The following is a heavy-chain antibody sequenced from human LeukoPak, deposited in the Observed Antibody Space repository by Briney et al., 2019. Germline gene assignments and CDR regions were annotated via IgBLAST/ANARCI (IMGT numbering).Heavy chain of an antibody. CDR1: GGSISSGSYY. V-gene: IGHV4-61*02. D-gene: IGHD2-15*01. CDR2: IYTSGST. Sequence: SETLSLTCTVSGGSISSGSYYWSWIRQPAGKGLEWIGRIYTSGSTNYNPSLKSRVTISVDTSKSQFSLKLSSVTAADTAVYYCARVRGSLNWFDPWGQGTLVTVSS. CDR3: ARVRGSLNWFDP. J-gene: IGHJ5*02.